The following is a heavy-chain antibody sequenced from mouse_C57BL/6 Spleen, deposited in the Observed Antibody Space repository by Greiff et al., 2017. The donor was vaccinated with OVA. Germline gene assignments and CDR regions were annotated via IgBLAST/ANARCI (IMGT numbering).Heavy chain of an antibody. CDR3: ARSAYYSNYVGMDY. CDR2: INPNNGGT. D-gene: IGHD2-5*01. CDR1: GYTFTDYY. J-gene: IGHJ4*01. Sequence: EVQLQQSGPELVKPGASVKISCKASGYTFTDYYMTWVKQSHGKSLEWIGDINPNNGGTSYNQKFKGKATLTVDKSSSTAYMERRSLTSEDSAVYYCARSAYYSNYVGMDYWGQGTSVTVSS. V-gene: IGHV1-26*01.